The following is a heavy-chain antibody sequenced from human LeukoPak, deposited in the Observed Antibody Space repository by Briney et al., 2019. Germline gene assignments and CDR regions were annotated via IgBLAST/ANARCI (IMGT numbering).Heavy chain of an antibody. J-gene: IGHJ4*02. D-gene: IGHD4-23*01. V-gene: IGHV3-15*01. Sequence: GGSLRLSCAASGFIFSSAWMTWVRQVPGKGLEWVGRIKSKTDGGTTDYAAPVKDRFTISRDDSKNTLYLQMNSLKTEDTAMYYCATDLPGGIYPYDYWGQGTLVTVSS. CDR2: IKSKTDGGTT. CDR1: GFIFSSAW. CDR3: ATDLPGGIYPYDY.